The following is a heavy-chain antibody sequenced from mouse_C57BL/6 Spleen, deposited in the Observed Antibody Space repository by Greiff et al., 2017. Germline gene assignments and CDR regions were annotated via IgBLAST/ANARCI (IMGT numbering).Heavy chain of an antibody. CDR2: IRNKANGYTT. CDR3: ARSRWASAMDY. J-gene: IGHJ4*01. D-gene: IGHD2-3*01. Sequence: EVKLVESGGGLVQPGGSLSLSCAASGFTFTDYYLSWVRQPPGKALEWLGFIRNKANGYTTEYSASVKGRFTISRDNSQSILYLQMNALRAEDSATYYCARSRWASAMDYWGQGTSVTVSS. CDR1: GFTFTDYY. V-gene: IGHV7-3*01.